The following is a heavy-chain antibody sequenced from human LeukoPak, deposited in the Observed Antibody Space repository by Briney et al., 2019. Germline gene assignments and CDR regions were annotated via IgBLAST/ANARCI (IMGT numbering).Heavy chain of an antibody. Sequence: GESLKISCKGSGYSFTNYWIGWVRQMPGKGLEWMGIIYPGDSDTRYSPSFQGQVTISADKSISTAYLQWSSLRASDTAMYYCARGDIKSIVVVIRAFDIWGQGTMVTVSS. CDR2: IYPGDSDT. D-gene: IGHD3-22*01. CDR1: GYSFTNYW. V-gene: IGHV5-51*01. CDR3: ARGDIKSIVVVIRAFDI. J-gene: IGHJ3*02.